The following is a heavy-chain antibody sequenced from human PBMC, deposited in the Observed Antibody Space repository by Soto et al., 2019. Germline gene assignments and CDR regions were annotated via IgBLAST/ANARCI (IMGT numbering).Heavy chain of an antibody. CDR1: GGSISSGGYY. J-gene: IGHJ5*02. D-gene: IGHD2-2*01. Sequence: SETLSLTCTVSGGSISSGGYYWSWIRQHPGKGLERIGYIYYSGSTYYNPSLKSRVTISVDTSKNQFSLKLSSVTAADTAVYYCARVYCSSTSCYLWGNWFDPWGQGTLVTVSS. CDR3: ARVYCSSTSCYLWGNWFDP. CDR2: IYYSGST. V-gene: IGHV4-31*03.